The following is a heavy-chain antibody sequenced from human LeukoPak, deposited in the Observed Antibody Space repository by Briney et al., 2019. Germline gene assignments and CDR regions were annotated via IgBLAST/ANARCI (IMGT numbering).Heavy chain of an antibody. Sequence: SETLSLTCAVYGGSFSGCYWSWIRQPPGKGLEWIGEINHSGSTNYNPSLKSRVTISVDTSKNQFSLKLSSVTAADTAVYYCARGGFNYCSSTSCYGMTTRKYFDYWGQGTLVTVSS. J-gene: IGHJ4*02. CDR2: INHSGST. V-gene: IGHV4-34*01. CDR1: GGSFSGCY. D-gene: IGHD2-2*01. CDR3: ARGGFNYCSSTSCYGMTTRKYFDY.